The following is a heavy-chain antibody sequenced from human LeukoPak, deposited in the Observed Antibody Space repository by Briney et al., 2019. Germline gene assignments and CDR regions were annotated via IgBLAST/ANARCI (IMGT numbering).Heavy chain of an antibody. CDR2: IYPGDSDT. J-gene: IGHJ5*02. V-gene: IGHV5-51*01. CDR3: TRQADMRTWFDP. CDR1: GYSFTSYW. Sequence: GESLKISCKGSGYSFTSYWIGWVRHMPGKGLEWMGIIYPGDSDTRYSPSFQGRVTISADKSISTAYLQWSSLKASDTAMYYCTRQADMRTWFDPWGQGTLVTVSS.